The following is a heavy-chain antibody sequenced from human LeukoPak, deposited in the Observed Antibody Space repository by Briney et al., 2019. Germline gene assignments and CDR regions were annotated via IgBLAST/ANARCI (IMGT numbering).Heavy chain of an antibody. J-gene: IGHJ6*03. D-gene: IGHD2-2*01. CDR1: GYTFTGYY. Sequence: VASVKVSCKASGYTFTGYYIHWVRQAPGQGLEWMGWINPNSGGTNYAQKFQGRVTMTRDTSISTAYMEVSRLRSDDTAVYYCARVRYCSSTSCYYWYMDVWGKGTTVTVSS. V-gene: IGHV1-2*02. CDR2: INPNSGGT. CDR3: ARVRYCSSTSCYYWYMDV.